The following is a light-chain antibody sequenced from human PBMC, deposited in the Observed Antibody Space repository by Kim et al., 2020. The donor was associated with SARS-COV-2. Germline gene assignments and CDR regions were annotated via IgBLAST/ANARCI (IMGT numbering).Light chain of an antibody. J-gene: IGKJ2*01. CDR3: QQSYSTPPYT. V-gene: IGKV1-39*01. CDR1: QSISSY. CDR2: AAS. Sequence: DIQMTQSPSSLSASVGDRVTITCRASQSISSYLNWYQQKPGKAPKLLIYAASSLQSWVPSRFSGSGSGTDFTLTISSLQPEDFATYYCQQSYSTPPYTFGQGTKLEI.